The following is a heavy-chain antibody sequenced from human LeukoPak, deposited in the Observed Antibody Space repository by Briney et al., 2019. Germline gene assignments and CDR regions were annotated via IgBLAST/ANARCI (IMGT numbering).Heavy chain of an antibody. CDR3: ARRGHYGDYFDY. Sequence: SETLSLTCAVYGGSFSGYYWSWIRQPPGKGLEWIGEINHSGSTNYNPSLKSRVTISVDTSKNQFSLKLSSVTAADTAVYYCARRGHYGDYFDYWGQGTLVTVSS. V-gene: IGHV4-34*01. CDR1: GGSFSGYY. D-gene: IGHD4-17*01. CDR2: INHSGST. J-gene: IGHJ4*02.